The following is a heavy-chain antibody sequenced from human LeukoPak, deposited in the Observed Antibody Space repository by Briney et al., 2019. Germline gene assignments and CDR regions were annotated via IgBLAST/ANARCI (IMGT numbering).Heavy chain of an antibody. CDR3: ARESNTTPNYIRGY. J-gene: IGHJ4*02. CDR1: GYTFSSYA. V-gene: IGHV3-30-3*01. Sequence: GGSLRLSCAASGYTFSSYAMHWVRQAPGKGLEWVGVISYDGSNKYYADSVKGRFTISRDNSKNTLYLQMNSLRAEDTAVYYCARESNTTPNYIRGYWGQGTLVTVSS. D-gene: IGHD4/OR15-4a*01. CDR2: ISYDGSNK.